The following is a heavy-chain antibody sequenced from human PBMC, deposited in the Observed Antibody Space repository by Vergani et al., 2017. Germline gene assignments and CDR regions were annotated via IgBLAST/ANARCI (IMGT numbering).Heavy chain of an antibody. CDR2: IWYDGSKE. J-gene: IGHJ6*03. Sequence: ELLVQSGGGVVQPGRSLRLSCAGSGFTLSSHAMHWVRQAPGKGLEWVAFIWYDGSKEYYADSVKGRFTISRDNSKNTLYLQMNNLRAADTAVYYCARSGYCAHGVCYMTYYYYMDVWGKGTAVTVSS. CDR3: ARSGYCAHGVCYMTYYYYMDV. CDR1: GFTLSSHA. D-gene: IGHD2-8*01. V-gene: IGHV3-33*01.